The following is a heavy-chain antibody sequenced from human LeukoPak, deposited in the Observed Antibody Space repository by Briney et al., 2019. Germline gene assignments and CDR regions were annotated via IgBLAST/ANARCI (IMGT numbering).Heavy chain of an antibody. V-gene: IGHV3-23*01. CDR2: ISGSGGGT. CDR1: GLTFSRYA. Sequence: GGSLRLSCAASGLTFSRYAMSWVRQVPGKGLEWVSTISGSGGGTYNADSMKGRFTISRDNSQNTLYLQMNSLRAEDTAIYYCAKTGTDDGYSIYFDHWGQGTLVTVSS. D-gene: IGHD5-24*01. J-gene: IGHJ4*02. CDR3: AKTGTDDGYSIYFDH.